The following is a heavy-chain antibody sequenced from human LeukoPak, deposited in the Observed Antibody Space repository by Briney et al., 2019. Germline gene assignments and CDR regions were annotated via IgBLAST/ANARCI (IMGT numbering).Heavy chain of an antibody. V-gene: IGHV1-46*01. CDR1: GYTFTSYY. D-gene: IGHD6-19*01. CDR2: INPSGGST. CDR3: ARVYGDRDSSGYFDY. Sequence: ASVKVSCKASGYTFTSYYMHWVRQAPGQGLEWMGIINPSGGSTSYAQKFQGRVTMTRDTSTSTVYMELSSLRSEDTAVYYCARVYGDRDSSGYFDYWGQGTLVTVSS. J-gene: IGHJ4*02.